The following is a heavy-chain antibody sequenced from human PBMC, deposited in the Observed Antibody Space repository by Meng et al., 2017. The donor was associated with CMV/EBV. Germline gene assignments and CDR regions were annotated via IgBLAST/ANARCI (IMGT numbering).Heavy chain of an antibody. Sequence: KVSCKASGGTFSSYAISWVRQAPGQGLEWMGGIIPIFGTANYAQKFQGRVTITTDESTSTAYMELSSLRSEDTAVYYCASSRITIFGVVIPRRYYGMDVWGQGTTVTVSS. CDR3: ASSRITIFGVVIPRRYYGMDV. CDR2: IIPIFGTA. J-gene: IGHJ6*02. D-gene: IGHD3-3*01. V-gene: IGHV1-69*05. CDR1: GGTFSSYA.